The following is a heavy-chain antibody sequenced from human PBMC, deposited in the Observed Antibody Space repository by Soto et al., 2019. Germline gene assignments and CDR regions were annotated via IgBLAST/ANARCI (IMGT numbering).Heavy chain of an antibody. CDR3: ARGAFVSGYHQGYYCMDV. D-gene: IGHD5-12*01. J-gene: IGHJ6*03. Sequence: GGSLRLSCAASEFTFSTYSMNWVRQAPGKGLEWVSYISSSSSTIYYADSVKGRFTISRDDAKNSLYLQMNSLRAEDTAVYYCARGAFVSGYHQGYYCMDVWGKGTTVTVSS. V-gene: IGHV3-48*01. CDR1: EFTFSTYS. CDR2: ISSSSSTI.